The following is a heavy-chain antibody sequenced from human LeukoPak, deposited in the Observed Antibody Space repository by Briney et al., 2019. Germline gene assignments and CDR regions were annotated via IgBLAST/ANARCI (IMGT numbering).Heavy chain of an antibody. CDR2: MKPNSGNT. CDR1: GYTFTSYD. Sequence: ASVKVSCKASGYTFTSYDINWVRQATGQGLEWMGWMKPNSGNTGYAQKFKGRVTLTRDMSTSTDYLELSNLRSEDTAVYYCARDNSVRDEAWWFNPWGQGTLVTVSS. J-gene: IGHJ5*02. CDR3: ARDNSVRDEAWWFNP. D-gene: IGHD5-24*01. V-gene: IGHV1-8*01.